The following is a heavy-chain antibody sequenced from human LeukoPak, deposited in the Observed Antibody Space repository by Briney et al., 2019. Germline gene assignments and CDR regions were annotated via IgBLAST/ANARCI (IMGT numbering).Heavy chain of an antibody. D-gene: IGHD1-26*01. CDR2: ISYDGSNK. J-gene: IGHJ4*02. CDR1: GFTFSSYG. V-gene: IGHV3-30*03. Sequence: GGSLRLSCAASGFTFSSYGMHWVRQAPGKGLEWVAVISYDGSNKYYADSVKGRFTISRDNSKNTLYLQMNSLRAEDTAVYYCASLSYSGIPLRDYWGQGTLVTVSS. CDR3: ASLSYSGIPLRDY.